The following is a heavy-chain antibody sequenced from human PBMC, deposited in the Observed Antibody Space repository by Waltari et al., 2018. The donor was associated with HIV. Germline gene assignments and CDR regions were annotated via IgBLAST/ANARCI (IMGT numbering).Heavy chain of an antibody. Sequence: QLQLQESGPGLVKPSETLSLTCTVSGGSIISNVYYWGWIRQPPGKGLEWIGSVYYSGSTYYNPSLKSRVTISVDTSKNQFYLRLRSVTAADTAVYYCAPRDYCDYQFDYWGRGTLVTVSS. CDR2: VYYSGST. CDR3: APRDYCDYQFDY. J-gene: IGHJ4*02. V-gene: IGHV4-39*01. D-gene: IGHD4-17*01. CDR1: GGSIISNVYY.